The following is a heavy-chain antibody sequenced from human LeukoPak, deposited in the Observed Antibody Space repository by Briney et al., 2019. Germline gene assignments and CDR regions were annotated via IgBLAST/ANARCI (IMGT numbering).Heavy chain of an antibody. D-gene: IGHD4-11*01. CDR3: ARRVTVTPSIYYYYYYMDV. CDR1: GFTFSSYS. Sequence: GGSLRLSCAASGFTFSSYSMNWVRQAPGKGLEWVSYISSSSSTIYYADSVKGRFTISRDNAKNSLYLQMNSLRAEDTAVYYCARRVTVTPSIYYYYYYMDVWGKGTTVTVSS. CDR2: ISSSSSTI. V-gene: IGHV3-48*04. J-gene: IGHJ6*03.